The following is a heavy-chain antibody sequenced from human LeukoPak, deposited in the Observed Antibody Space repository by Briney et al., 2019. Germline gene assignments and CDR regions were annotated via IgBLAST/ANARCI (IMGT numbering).Heavy chain of an antibody. Sequence: ASVTVSCKASGYTFTGYYMHWVRQAPGQGLEWMGWINPNSGGTNYAQKFQGRVTMTRDTSISTAYMELSRLRSDDTAVYYCARHMTTANNWFDPWGQGTLVTVSS. CDR3: ARHMTTANNWFDP. CDR2: INPNSGGT. CDR1: GYTFTGYY. J-gene: IGHJ5*02. D-gene: IGHD4-17*01. V-gene: IGHV1-2*02.